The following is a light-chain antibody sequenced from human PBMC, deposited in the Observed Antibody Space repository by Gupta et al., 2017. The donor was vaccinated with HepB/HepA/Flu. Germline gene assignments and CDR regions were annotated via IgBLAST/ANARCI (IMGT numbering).Light chain of an antibody. CDR3: QKYNRAPPT. CDR1: QDINNY. V-gene: IGKV1-27*01. Sequence: DIQMTQSPSSLSASVGDRVTITCRASQDINNYLAWYQQKPGKVPKLLIYAASTLQSGVPSRFSGSGSGTDFTLTISSLLPEDVATYYCQKYNRAPPTFGQGTKVEIK. CDR2: AAS. J-gene: IGKJ1*01.